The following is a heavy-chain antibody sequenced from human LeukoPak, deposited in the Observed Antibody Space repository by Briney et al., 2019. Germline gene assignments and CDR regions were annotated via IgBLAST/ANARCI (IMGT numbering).Heavy chain of an antibody. CDR3: ARVLAVAYGDHDAFDI. CDR2: ISSSGSTI. D-gene: IGHD6-19*01. CDR1: GFTFSDYY. J-gene: IGHJ3*02. V-gene: IGHV3-11*01. Sequence: GGSLRLSCVASGFTFSDYYMSWIRQAPGKGLEWVSYISSSGSTIYYADSVKGRFTISRDNAKNSLYLQMNSLRAEDTAVYYCARVLAVAYGDHDAFDIWGQGTMVTVSS.